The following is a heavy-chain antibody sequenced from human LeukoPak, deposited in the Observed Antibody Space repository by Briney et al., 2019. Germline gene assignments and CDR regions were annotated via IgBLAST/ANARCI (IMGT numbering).Heavy chain of an antibody. CDR2: INPNSGGT. D-gene: IGHD5-18*01. Sequence: ASVKVSCKASGYTFTGYYMHWVRQAPGQGLEWMGWINPNSGGTNYAQKFQGRVTMTRDTSISTAYMELSRLRPDDTAVYYCARDPPGYSYGYAWFDPWGQGTLVTVSS. CDR3: ARDPPGYSYGYAWFDP. CDR1: GYTFTGYY. V-gene: IGHV1-2*02. J-gene: IGHJ5*02.